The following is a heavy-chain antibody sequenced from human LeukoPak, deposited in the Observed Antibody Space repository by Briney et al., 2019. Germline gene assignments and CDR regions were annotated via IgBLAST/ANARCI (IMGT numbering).Heavy chain of an antibody. CDR2: IIPIFGTA. J-gene: IGHJ6*02. CDR3: AREVVTATIYYYYGMDV. V-gene: IGHV1-69*05. Sequence: SVKVSCKASGGTFSSYAISWVRQAPGQGLEWMGGIIPIFGTANYAQKFQGRVTMTRDTSTSTVYMELSSLRSEDTAVYYCAREVVTATIYYYYGMDVWGQGTTVTVSS. CDR1: GGTFSSYA. D-gene: IGHD2-21*02.